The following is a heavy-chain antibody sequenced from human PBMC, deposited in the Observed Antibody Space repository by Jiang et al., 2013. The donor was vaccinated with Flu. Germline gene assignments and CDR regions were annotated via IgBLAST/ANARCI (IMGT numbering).Heavy chain of an antibody. D-gene: IGHD2-21*01. Sequence: QLLESGGGVVQPGGSLRLSCAASGFILSDYYMDWVRQAPGKGLEWVGRTRNKANRFTTETTEYAASVRGRFTISRDDSKNSLYLQMNSLRTEDTAVYSCARDLGGIPMDVWGQGTTVTVSS. CDR2: TRNKANRFTTETT. CDR3: ARDLGGIPMDV. CDR1: GFILSDYY. J-gene: IGHJ6*02. V-gene: IGHV3-72*01.